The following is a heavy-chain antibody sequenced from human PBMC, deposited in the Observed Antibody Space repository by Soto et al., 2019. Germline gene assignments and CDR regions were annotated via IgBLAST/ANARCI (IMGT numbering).Heavy chain of an antibody. J-gene: IGHJ4*02. Sequence: VPLVESGGGSVQPGGSLRLSCVASGITVSGFWMHWVRQVPGKGLVCVARVDSSGSGTSYADSVKGRFTISRDNAKNTLSLQLDNLRVKDTAVYYCATVFEHWGQGIPVTVSS. V-gene: IGHV3-74*01. CDR3: ATVFEH. CDR2: VDSSGSGT. CDR1: GITVSGFW.